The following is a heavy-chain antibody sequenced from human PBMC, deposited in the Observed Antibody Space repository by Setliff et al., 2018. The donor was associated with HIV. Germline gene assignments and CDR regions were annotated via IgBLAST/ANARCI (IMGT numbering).Heavy chain of an antibody. CDR2: IDYRGST. D-gene: IGHD6-19*01. CDR1: GGPLSSYY. CDR3: ARASAFRDGWYLTHGAFDI. V-gene: IGHV4-59*12. Sequence: SETLSLTCTVSGGPLSSYYWNWIRQPPGKGLEWIGDIDYRGSTNYNPSLQSRVIISADTSKNQFSLKLNSVTAADTAVYDCARASAFRDGWYLTHGAFDIWGQGTMVTVSS. J-gene: IGHJ3*02.